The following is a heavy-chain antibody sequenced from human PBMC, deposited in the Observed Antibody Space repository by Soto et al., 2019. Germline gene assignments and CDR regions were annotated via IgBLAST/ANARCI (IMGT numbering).Heavy chain of an antibody. D-gene: IGHD2-2*01. V-gene: IGHV1-69*08. CDR2: IIPIFGIP. J-gene: IGHJ6*02. Sequence: QVQLVQSGAEVKKPGSSVKVSCKASGGTFSRYSITWVRQAPGHGLEWIGRIIPIFGIPTYAQKFQGRATITADESTSTAYMGRSSLRSDDTAAYYCAREDRDRETGLVPAAIDGMDVWGQGTTVTVSS. CDR3: AREDRDRETGLVPAAIDGMDV. CDR1: GGTFSRYS.